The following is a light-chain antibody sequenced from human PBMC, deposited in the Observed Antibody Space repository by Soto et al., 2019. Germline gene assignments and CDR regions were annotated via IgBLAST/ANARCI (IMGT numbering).Light chain of an antibody. CDR2: AAS. V-gene: IGKV1-9*01. CDR3: QQLNNYPWT. Sequence: SQLAQSPSSLSASVGDRVTITCRASRDISHFLAWYQQKPGKAPKLLISAASTLQSGVASRFSCSGSGTDFTLTISSLQPEDFATYYCQQLNNYPWTFGQGTKVEIK. J-gene: IGKJ1*01. CDR1: RDISHF.